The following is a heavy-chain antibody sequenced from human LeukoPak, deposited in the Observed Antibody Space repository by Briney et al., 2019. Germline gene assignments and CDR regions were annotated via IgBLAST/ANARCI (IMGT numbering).Heavy chain of an antibody. CDR2: ISYDGSNK. D-gene: IGHD3-9*01. CDR1: GFTFSSYA. V-gene: IGHV3-30*04. Sequence: PGRSLRLPCAASGFTFSSYAMHWVRQAPGKGLEWVAVISYDGSNKYYADSVKGRFTISRDNSKNTLYLQMNSLRAEDTAVYYCARDLKRITIFLPHGYWGQGTLVTVSS. J-gene: IGHJ4*02. CDR3: ARDLKRITIFLPHGY.